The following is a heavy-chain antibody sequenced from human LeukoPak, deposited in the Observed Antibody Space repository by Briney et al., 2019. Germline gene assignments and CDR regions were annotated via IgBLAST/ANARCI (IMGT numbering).Heavy chain of an antibody. Sequence: GGSLRLSCAASGFTFSSYWMSWVRQAPGKGLEWVAVISYDGSNKYYADSVKGRFTISRDNSKNTLYLQMNSLRAEDTAVYYCAKASCGGDCYYFDYWGQGTLVTVSS. CDR3: AKASCGGDCYYFDY. J-gene: IGHJ4*02. CDR2: ISYDGSNK. CDR1: GFTFSSYW. D-gene: IGHD2-21*02. V-gene: IGHV3-30*18.